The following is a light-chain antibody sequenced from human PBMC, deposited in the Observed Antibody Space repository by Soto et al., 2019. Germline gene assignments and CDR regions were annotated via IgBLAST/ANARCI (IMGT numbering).Light chain of an antibody. J-gene: IGKJ2*01. CDR2: DAS. CDR1: QSVSSY. CDR3: QLRSNWPPYT. V-gene: IGKV3-11*01. Sequence: EIVLTQSPATLSLSPGERATLSCRASQSVSSYLAWYQQKPGQAPRLLIYDASNRATGIPARFSGSGSGTVFTLTISILEPEDFAVYYCQLRSNWPPYTFGQGTKLEIK.